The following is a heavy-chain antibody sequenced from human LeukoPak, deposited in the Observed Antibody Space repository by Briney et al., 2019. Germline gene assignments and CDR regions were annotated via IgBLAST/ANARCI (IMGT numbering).Heavy chain of an antibody. Sequence: PSETLSLTCTVSGGAISSYYWSWIRQPPGKGLEWIGYIYYSGSTNYNPSLKSRVTISVDTSKNQFSLKLSSVTAADTAVYYCARRRDGCEALDYWGQGTLVTVSS. V-gene: IGHV4-59*01. D-gene: IGHD5-24*01. CDR2: IYYSGST. J-gene: IGHJ4*02. CDR3: ARRRDGCEALDY. CDR1: GGAISSYY.